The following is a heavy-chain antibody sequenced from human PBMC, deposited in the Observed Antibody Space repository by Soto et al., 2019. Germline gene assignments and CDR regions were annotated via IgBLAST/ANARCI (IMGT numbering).Heavy chain of an antibody. V-gene: IGHV3-23*01. CDR3: AKGGHSSGWYDPGYYYYYGMDV. J-gene: IGHJ6*02. CDR1: GFTFSSYA. Sequence: QPGGSLRLSCAASGFTFSSYAMSWVRQAPGKGLEWVSAISGSGGSTYYADSVKGRFTISRDNSKNTLYLQMNRLRAEDTAVYYCAKGGHSSGWYDPGYYYYYGMDVWGQGTTVTVSS. CDR2: ISGSGGST. D-gene: IGHD6-19*01.